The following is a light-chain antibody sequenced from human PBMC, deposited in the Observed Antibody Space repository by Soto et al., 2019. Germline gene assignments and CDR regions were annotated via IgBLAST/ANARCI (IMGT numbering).Light chain of an antibody. V-gene: IGKV3-11*01. CDR1: QSVSSN. CDR3: QQRNSWPPLT. CDR2: DAS. J-gene: IGKJ4*01. Sequence: EIVLTQSPATLSLSPGERATLSCRASQSVSSNLAWYQQKPGQAPRLLIYDASNRATGIPARFSGSGSGTELTLTISSLEPQDFAVYYCQQRNSWPPLTFGGGTKVESK.